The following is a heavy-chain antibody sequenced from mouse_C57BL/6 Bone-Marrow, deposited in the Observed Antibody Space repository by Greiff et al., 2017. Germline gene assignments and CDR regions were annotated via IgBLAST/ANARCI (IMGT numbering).Heavy chain of an antibody. CDR1: GYAFSSSW. CDR3: ARSDYYGSSSWFAY. Sequence: VQLQQSGPELVKPGASVKISCKASGYAFSSSWMNWVKQRPGKGLEWIGRIYPGDGDTNYNGKFKGKATLTADKSSSTAYMQLSSLTSEYSAVYFCARSDYYGSSSWFAYWGQGTLVTVSA. D-gene: IGHD1-1*01. V-gene: IGHV1-82*01. J-gene: IGHJ3*01. CDR2: IYPGDGDT.